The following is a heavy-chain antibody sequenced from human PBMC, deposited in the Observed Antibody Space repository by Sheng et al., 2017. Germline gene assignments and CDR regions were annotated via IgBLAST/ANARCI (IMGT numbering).Heavy chain of an antibody. J-gene: IGHJ4*02. CDR1: GYSISSGYY. Sequence: QVQLQESGPGLVKPSETLSLTCTVSGYSISSGYYWGWIRQPPGKGLEWIGSIYHSGSTYYNPSLKSRVTISVDTSKNQFSLKLSSVTAADTAVYYCATISPRNYYDSSGYYYGAFDYWGQGTLVTVSS. CDR3: ATISPRNYYDSSGYYYGAFDY. V-gene: IGHV4-38-2*02. D-gene: IGHD3-22*01. CDR2: IYHSGST.